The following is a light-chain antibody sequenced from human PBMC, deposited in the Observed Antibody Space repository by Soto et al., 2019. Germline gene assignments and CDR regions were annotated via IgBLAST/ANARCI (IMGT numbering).Light chain of an antibody. Sequence: QSALTQPASVSGSPGQSITISCTGTSSDVGGYNYVSWYQQHPGKAPKLMLYEVSNRPSGVSNRFSGSKSGNTASLTISGLQAEDEADYYCNSYAGTITRFVFGTGTKLTVL. CDR2: EVS. CDR3: NSYAGTITRFV. CDR1: SSDVGGYNY. J-gene: IGLJ1*01. V-gene: IGLV2-14*01.